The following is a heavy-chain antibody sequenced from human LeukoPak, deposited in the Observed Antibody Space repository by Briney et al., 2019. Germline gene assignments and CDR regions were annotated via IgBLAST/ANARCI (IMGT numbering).Heavy chain of an antibody. CDR3: ARARLLYSYGYDWFDP. CDR1: GGSISSSSYY. V-gene: IGHV4-39*07. CDR2: IYYSGST. D-gene: IGHD5-18*01. Sequence: SETLSLTCTVSGGSISSSSYYWGWIRQPPGKGLEWIGSIYYSGSTYYNPSLKSRVTISVDTSKNQFSLKPSSVTAADTAVYYCARARLLYSYGYDWFDPWGQGTLVTVPS. J-gene: IGHJ5*02.